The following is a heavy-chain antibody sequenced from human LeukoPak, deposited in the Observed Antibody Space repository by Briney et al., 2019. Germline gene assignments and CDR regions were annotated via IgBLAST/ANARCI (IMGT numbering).Heavy chain of an antibody. V-gene: IGHV4-59*01. Sequence: PSETLSLTCAVSGGSISTYYWSWIRQPPGKGLEWIGYIFYSGSTNYNPSLKSRVTISVDTSKNQFSLKLSSVTAADTAVYYCARVIVGARRGLFDYWGQETLVTVSS. CDR2: IFYSGST. CDR1: GGSISTYY. CDR3: ARVIVGARRGLFDY. J-gene: IGHJ4*02. D-gene: IGHD1-26*01.